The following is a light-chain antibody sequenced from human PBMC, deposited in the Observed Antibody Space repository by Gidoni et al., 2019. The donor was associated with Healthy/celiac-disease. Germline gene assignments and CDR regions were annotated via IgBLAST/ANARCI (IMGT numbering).Light chain of an antibody. Sequence: DIQMTQSPSSLSASVGDRVTITCQACQDISNYLNWYQQKPGKAPKLLIYDASNLETGVPSRFSGSGSGTDFTFTISSLQPEDIATYYCQQYDNLPPFTFGPGTKVEIK. CDR1: QDISNY. CDR3: QQYDNLPPFT. V-gene: IGKV1-33*01. J-gene: IGKJ3*01. CDR2: DAS.